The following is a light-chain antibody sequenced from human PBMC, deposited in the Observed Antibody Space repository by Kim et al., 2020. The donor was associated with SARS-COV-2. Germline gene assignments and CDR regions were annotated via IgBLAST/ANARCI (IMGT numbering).Light chain of an antibody. CDR1: QGIGSY. V-gene: IGKV1-17*03. J-gene: IGKJ2*01. CDR3: LQHNSYPYT. Sequence: SASVGDRVTITCRASQGIGSYLAWFQQKPGKVPQRLIYAASSLQIGVPSRFSGSRSGTEYTLTIDSLQPEDFATYYCLQHNSYPYTFGQGTKLEI. CDR2: AAS.